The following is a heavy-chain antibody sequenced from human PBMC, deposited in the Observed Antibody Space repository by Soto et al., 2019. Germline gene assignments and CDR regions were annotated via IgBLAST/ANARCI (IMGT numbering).Heavy chain of an antibody. D-gene: IGHD3-16*02. CDR3: TTYDYIWGSDRYRRAY. V-gene: IGHV3-15*01. CDR1: GFPFTNAW. J-gene: IGHJ4*02. Sequence: GGSLRLSCAASGFPFTNAWMSLVRPVPGKGLEWIARVLSKADGGETDYAAPVKDRFTISRDDSRNTLHLQMNSLRTEDTAVYYCTTYDYIWGSDRYRRAYWGQGALVTVSS. CDR2: VLSKADGGET.